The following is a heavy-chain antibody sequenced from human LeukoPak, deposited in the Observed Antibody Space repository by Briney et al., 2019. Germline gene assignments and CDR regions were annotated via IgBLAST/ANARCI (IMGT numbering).Heavy chain of an antibody. D-gene: IGHD2/OR15-2a*01. Sequence: PSETLSLTCAVYGGSFSGYYWSWIRQPPGKRLEWIGEINHSGSTNYNPSLKSRVTISVDTSKNQFSLKLSSVTAADKAAYYCARRLRSHTWYFRDYWGQGTLVTVSS. CDR3: ARRLRSHTWYFRDY. CDR1: GGSFSGYY. V-gene: IGHV4-34*01. J-gene: IGHJ4*02. CDR2: INHSGST.